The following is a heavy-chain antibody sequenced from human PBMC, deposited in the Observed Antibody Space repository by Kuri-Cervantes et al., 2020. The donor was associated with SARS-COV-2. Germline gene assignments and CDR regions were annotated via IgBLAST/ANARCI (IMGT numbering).Heavy chain of an antibody. CDR2: ISYDGKKK. CDR3: AKDRVGVQNF. D-gene: IGHD2-21*01. Sequence: LSLSCAASRFNFCITDMHWVRQAPGRGLEWVAVISYDGKKKKCIGSGKGRFTISRDNSQTTVFLRMTNLRSEDTAMYYCAKDRVGVQNFWGQGPLVTVSS. V-gene: IGHV3-30*18. J-gene: IGHJ4*02. CDR1: RFNFCITD.